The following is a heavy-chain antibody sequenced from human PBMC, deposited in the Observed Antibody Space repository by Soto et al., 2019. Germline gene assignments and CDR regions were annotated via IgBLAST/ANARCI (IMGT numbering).Heavy chain of an antibody. V-gene: IGHV3-64D*08. CDR2: ISSNGGST. Sequence: EVQLVESGGGLVQPGGSLRLSCSASGFTFSSYAMHWVRQAPGKGLEYVSAISSNGGSTYYADSVKGRFTISRDNSKNTLYLQRSSLRAEDTAVYYCARSLDSSGYDGGFDYWGQGTLVTVSS. J-gene: IGHJ4*02. D-gene: IGHD3-22*01. CDR1: GFTFSSYA. CDR3: ARSLDSSGYDGGFDY.